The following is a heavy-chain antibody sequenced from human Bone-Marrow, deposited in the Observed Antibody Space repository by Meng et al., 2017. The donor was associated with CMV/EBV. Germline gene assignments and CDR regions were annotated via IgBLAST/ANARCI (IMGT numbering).Heavy chain of an antibody. V-gene: IGHV1-2*02. Sequence: ASVKVSCKASTYTFIDHHIHWVRQAPGQGLEWVGWINPNSGGTNSAQEFQGRVTVTRDTSISTVYMELSWLRSGDTAVYYCARGSGSYFGNWFDPWGQGTLVTVSS. J-gene: IGHJ5*02. CDR3: ARGSGSYFGNWFDP. D-gene: IGHD1-26*01. CDR2: INPNSGGT. CDR1: TYTFIDHH.